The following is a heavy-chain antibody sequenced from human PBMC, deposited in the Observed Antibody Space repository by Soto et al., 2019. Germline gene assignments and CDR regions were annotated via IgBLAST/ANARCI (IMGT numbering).Heavy chain of an antibody. D-gene: IGHD1-1*01. CDR2: IYYSGST. Sequence: QVQLQESGPGLVKPSQTLSLTCTVSGGSISSGAYYWSWIRQHPGKGLEWIGYIYYSGSTYSNPSLXXRVAISVDQSKNQFSLKLSSVTAADTAVYYCAAVRQHYFDFWGQGTLVTVSS. V-gene: IGHV4-31*03. J-gene: IGHJ4*02. CDR1: GGSISSGAYY. CDR3: AAVRQHYFDF.